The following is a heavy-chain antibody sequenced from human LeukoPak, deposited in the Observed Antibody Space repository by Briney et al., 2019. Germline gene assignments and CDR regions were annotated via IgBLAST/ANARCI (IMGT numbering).Heavy chain of an antibody. J-gene: IGHJ4*02. CDR1: GYTFTGYY. CDR3: ARDGTRITMVRGVIRIHY. D-gene: IGHD3-10*01. Sequence: ASVTVSCKASGYTFTGYYMHWVRQAPGQGLEWMGRINPNSGGTNYAQKFQGRVTMTRDTSISTAYMELSRLRSDDTAVYYCARDGTRITMVRGVIRIHYWGQGTLVTVSS. CDR2: INPNSGGT. V-gene: IGHV1-2*06.